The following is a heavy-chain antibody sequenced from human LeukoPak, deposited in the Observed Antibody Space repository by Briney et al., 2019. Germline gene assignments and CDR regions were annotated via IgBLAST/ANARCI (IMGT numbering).Heavy chain of an antibody. V-gene: IGHV3-48*03. J-gene: IGHJ4*02. CDR2: INSGGSGI. Sequence: PGGSLRLSCEVSGFRFSYYEMSWVRQAPGKGLEWLSYINSGGSGIHYAGSVNGRFTISRDNAKNSLYLQMNSLRVEDTAVYYCAAVGRAGHPGYWGQGTLVTVSS. CDR1: GFRFSYYE. D-gene: IGHD2-2*01. CDR3: AAVGRAGHPGY.